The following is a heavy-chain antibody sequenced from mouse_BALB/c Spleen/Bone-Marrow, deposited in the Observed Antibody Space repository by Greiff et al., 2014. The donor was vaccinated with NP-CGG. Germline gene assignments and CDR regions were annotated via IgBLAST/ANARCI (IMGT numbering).Heavy chain of an antibody. CDR1: GYTFTSYV. CDR3: ARGNYYDYDYFDY. CDR2: INPYNGGT. V-gene: IGHV1-14*01. J-gene: IGHJ2*01. D-gene: IGHD2-4*01. Sequence: EVQRVESGPELVKPGASVKMSCKASGYTFTSYVMHWVKQKPGQGLEWIGYINPYNGGTTYNEKFKGKATLTSDKSSSTAYMELSSLTSEDSAVYYCARGNYYDYDYFDYWGQGTTLTVSS.